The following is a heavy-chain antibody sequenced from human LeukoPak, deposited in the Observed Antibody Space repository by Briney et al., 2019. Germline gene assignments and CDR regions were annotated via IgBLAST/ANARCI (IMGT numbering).Heavy chain of an antibody. Sequence: PSETLSLTCTVSAGSLSTYFWNWLRQPAGGGLEWIGHVFHDGSTNLNPSLKRRGTISIDTSKNQFSLNLRSVTAADTAVYYCARRPRAQPGTSPDNWLNPWGQGTLVTVSS. J-gene: IGHJ5*02. CDR2: VFHDGST. CDR1: AGSLSTYF. V-gene: IGHV4-59*08. CDR3: ARRPRAQPGTSPDNWLNP. D-gene: IGHD1-1*01.